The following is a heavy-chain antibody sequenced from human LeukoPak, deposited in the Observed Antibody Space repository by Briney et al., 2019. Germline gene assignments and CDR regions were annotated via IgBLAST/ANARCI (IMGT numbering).Heavy chain of an antibody. CDR3: ARERDIVVVPAASGWFDP. D-gene: IGHD2-2*01. V-gene: IGHV4-31*03. CDR1: GGSISSGGYY. Sequence: SQTRSLTCTVSGGSISSGGYYWSWIRQHPGKGLEWIGYIYYSGSTYYNSSLKSRVTISVDTSKNQFSLKLSSVTAADTAVYYCARERDIVVVPAASGWFDPWGQGTLVTVSS. J-gene: IGHJ5*02. CDR2: IYYSGST.